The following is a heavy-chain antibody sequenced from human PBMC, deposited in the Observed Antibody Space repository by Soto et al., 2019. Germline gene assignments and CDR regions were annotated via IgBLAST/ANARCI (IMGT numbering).Heavy chain of an antibody. D-gene: IGHD6-19*01. CDR2: ISGSGGSP. CDR3: AKEGTSGLYYFDY. CDR1: GFTFSNYA. V-gene: IGHV3-23*01. J-gene: IGHJ4*02. Sequence: GGSLRLSCAASGFTFSNYAMNWVRQAPGKGLEWVSTISGSGGSPYYADSVKGRFTISRDNPKNTLYLQMNSLRAGDSAIYYCAKEGTSGLYYFDYWGQGTLVTVSS.